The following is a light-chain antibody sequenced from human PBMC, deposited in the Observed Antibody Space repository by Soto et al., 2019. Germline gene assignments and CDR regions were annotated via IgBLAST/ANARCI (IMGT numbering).Light chain of an antibody. CDR3: QQYDTWPRT. J-gene: IGKJ1*01. V-gene: IGKV3-15*01. CDR1: QSVSGN. Sequence: EIVMTQSPATLSVSPGERATLSCRASQSVSGNLAWYQQKPGQAPRLLIYGASTRTTAVPARFTASGSGTEFTLTISSLQSDDFGVYYCQQYDTWPRTFGQGTKVDIK. CDR2: GAS.